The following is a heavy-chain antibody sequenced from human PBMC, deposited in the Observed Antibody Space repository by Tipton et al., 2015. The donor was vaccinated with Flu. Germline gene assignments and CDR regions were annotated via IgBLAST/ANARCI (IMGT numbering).Heavy chain of an antibody. D-gene: IGHD6-19*01. V-gene: IGHV5-51*01. CDR2: IYPGGSDT. Sequence: VQLVQSGAEVKKPGESLRISCKGSGYRFATSWIGWVRQMPGKGLEWMGIIYPGGSDTRYSPSFQGQVTISADTSVNTAYLQWISLKASDTAIYYCARPLGSAWHPEYFQNWGQGTLVTVSS. CDR1: GYRFATSW. CDR3: ARPLGSAWHPEYFQN. J-gene: IGHJ1*01.